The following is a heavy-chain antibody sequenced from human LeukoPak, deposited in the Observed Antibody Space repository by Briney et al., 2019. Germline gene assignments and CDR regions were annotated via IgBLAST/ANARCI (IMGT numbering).Heavy chain of an antibody. CDR3: TTGESDSGTYCVDYCFDY. CDR2: IKSKTAGGTT. CDR1: GFTFSNAW. V-gene: IGHV3-15*01. Sequence: GGSLRLSCAASGFTFSNAWMSWVRQAPGKGLEWVGRIKSKTAGGTTDYAAPVKGRFTSSRDDSKNTLYLQMNSLKTEDTAMYYCTTGESDSGTYCVDYCFDYWGQGTLVTVSS. J-gene: IGHJ4*02. D-gene: IGHD1-26*01.